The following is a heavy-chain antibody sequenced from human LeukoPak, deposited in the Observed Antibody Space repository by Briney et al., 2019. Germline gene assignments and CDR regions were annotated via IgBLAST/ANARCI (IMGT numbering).Heavy chain of an antibody. CDR2: IRYDGSKK. CDR1: GFIFSSYG. V-gene: IGHV3-30*02. D-gene: IGHD2-15*01. Sequence: GGSLRLSCAASGFIFSSYGMHWVRQAPGKGLEWVAFIRYDGSKKYYADSVKGRFTISRDNSKNTLYLQMNSLRAEDTAVYYCARWWGFDPWGQGTLVTVSS. J-gene: IGHJ5*02. CDR3: ARWWGFDP.